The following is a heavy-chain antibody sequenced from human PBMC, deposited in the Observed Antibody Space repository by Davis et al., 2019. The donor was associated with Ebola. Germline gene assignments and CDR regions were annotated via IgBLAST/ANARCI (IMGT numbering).Heavy chain of an antibody. Sequence: GESLKISCAASGFTFSSYGMHWVRQAPGKGLEWVAVISYDGSNKYYADSVKGQFTISRDNSKNTLYLQMNSLRAEDTAVYYCAKGDYDFWSGYRPIDYYYGMDVWGQGTTVTVSS. CDR2: ISYDGSNK. V-gene: IGHV3-30*18. CDR3: AKGDYDFWSGYRPIDYYYGMDV. CDR1: GFTFSSYG. J-gene: IGHJ6*02. D-gene: IGHD3-3*01.